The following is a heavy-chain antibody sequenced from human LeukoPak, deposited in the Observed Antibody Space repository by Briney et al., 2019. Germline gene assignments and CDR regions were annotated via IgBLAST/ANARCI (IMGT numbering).Heavy chain of an antibody. V-gene: IGHV3-30*03. Sequence: GGSLRLSCAASGFTFSSYGMHWVRQAPGKGLEWVAVISYDGSNKYYADSVKGRFTISRDNSKNTLYLQLNSLRAEDTAVYYCARDLGVVDYWGQGTLVAVSS. CDR2: ISYDGSNK. CDR3: ARDLGVVDY. CDR1: GFTFSSYG. J-gene: IGHJ4*02. D-gene: IGHD3-16*01.